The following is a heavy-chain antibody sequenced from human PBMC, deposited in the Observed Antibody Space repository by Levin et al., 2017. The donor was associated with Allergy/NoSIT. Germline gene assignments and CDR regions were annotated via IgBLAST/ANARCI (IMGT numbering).Heavy chain of an antibody. CDR1: GFTFDDYA. CDR2: ISWNSGSI. V-gene: IGHV3-9*01. D-gene: IGHD3-9*01. CDR3: AKDLFLTGYSDAFDI. Sequence: GGSLRLSCAASGFTFDDYAMHWVRQAPGKGLEWVSGISWNSGSIGYADSVKGRFTISRDNAKNSLYLQMNSLRAEDTALYYCAKDLFLTGYSDAFDIWGQGTMVTVSS. J-gene: IGHJ3*02.